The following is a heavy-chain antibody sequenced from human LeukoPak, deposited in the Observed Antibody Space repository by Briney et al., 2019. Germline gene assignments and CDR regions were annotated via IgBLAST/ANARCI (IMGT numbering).Heavy chain of an antibody. CDR3: ARGIESYGDYGY. CDR2: MYNSGST. D-gene: IGHD4-17*01. J-gene: IGHJ4*02. Sequence: PSETLSLTCTVSGGSISGSYWSWIRQPPGKGLEWIAYMYNSGSTNYNPSLKSRVTISIDTSKNQFSLKLSSLTAADTAIYYCARGIESYGDYGYWGQGSLVTVSS. V-gene: IGHV4-59*01. CDR1: GGSISGSY.